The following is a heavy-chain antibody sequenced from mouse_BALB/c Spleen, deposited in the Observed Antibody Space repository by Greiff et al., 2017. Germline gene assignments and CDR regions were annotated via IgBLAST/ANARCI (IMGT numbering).Heavy chain of an antibody. CDR3: VRGAYYGSSYLAWFAY. V-gene: IGHV1-37*01. CDR1: GYSFTGFF. Sequence: EVQLQQSGPELVKPGASVKISCKASGYSFTGFFMNWVKQSHGKSLEWIGRINPYNGDTFYNQKFKGKATLTVDKSSSTAHMELLSLTSEDSAVYYCVRGAYYGSSYLAWFAYWGQGTLVTVSA. J-gene: IGHJ3*01. CDR2: INPYNGDT. D-gene: IGHD1-1*01.